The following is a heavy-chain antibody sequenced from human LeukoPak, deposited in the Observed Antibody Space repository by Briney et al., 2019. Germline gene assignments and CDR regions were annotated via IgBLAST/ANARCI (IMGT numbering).Heavy chain of an antibody. V-gene: IGHV3-49*04. CDR3: TRGPIHLWLYDGVDV. J-gene: IGHJ6*02. CDR1: GFTFGDHA. Sequence: GGSLRLSCTASGFTFGDHAMSWVRQAPGKGLEWVGFIRSKAYRGTTEYAASVKGRFTISRDDSRSIAYLRMNSLNTEDTAVYYCTRGPIHLWLYDGVDVWGQGTTVIVSS. D-gene: IGHD5-18*01. CDR2: IRSKAYRGTT.